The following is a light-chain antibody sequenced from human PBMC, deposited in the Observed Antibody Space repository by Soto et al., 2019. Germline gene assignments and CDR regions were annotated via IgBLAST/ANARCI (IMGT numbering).Light chain of an antibody. CDR1: QSVSSN. CDR2: GAS. Sequence: EIVMTQSPATLSVSPGERATLSCRASQSVSSNLAWYQQKPGQAPRLLIYGASTRATGIPARFSGSGSGTEFTLTISSLQSVDFAVYYCQQYNNWPMTFGQGTRVDI. J-gene: IGKJ1*01. V-gene: IGKV3-15*01. CDR3: QQYNNWPMT.